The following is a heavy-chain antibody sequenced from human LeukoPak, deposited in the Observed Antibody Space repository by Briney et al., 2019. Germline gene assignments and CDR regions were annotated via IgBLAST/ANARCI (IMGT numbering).Heavy chain of an antibody. J-gene: IGHJ5*02. CDR3: ARGGPPARGCWFDP. CDR1: GGSISSGGYS. Sequence: PSQTLSLTCAVSGGSISSGGYSWSWIRQPPGEGLEWIGYIYHSGSAYYNPSLKSRVTISVDRSKNQFSLKLTSVTAADPAVYYCARGGPPARGCWFDPWGQGTLVTVSS. V-gene: IGHV4-30-2*01. CDR2: IYHSGSA. D-gene: IGHD2-2*01.